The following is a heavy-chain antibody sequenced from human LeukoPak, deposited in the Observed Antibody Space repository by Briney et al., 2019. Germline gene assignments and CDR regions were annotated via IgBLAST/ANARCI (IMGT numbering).Heavy chain of an antibody. Sequence: GGSLRLSCVVSGFIFNNYIMNWVRQAPGKGLEWVSSITGSGSFVYYADSVKGRFTISRDNAKNSLFLQMNSLRAEDTAVYYCARDSSGPWFDPWGQGTLVTVSS. D-gene: IGHD6-6*01. CDR3: ARDSSGPWFDP. J-gene: IGHJ5*02. CDR1: GFIFNNYI. V-gene: IGHV3-21*01. CDR2: ITGSGSFV.